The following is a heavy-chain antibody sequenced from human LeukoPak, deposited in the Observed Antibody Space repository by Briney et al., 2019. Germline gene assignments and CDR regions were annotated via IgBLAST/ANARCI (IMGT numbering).Heavy chain of an antibody. CDR3: ARTPRTTVVTPYYYYMDV. CDR2: MNPNSGNT. J-gene: IGHJ6*03. V-gene: IGHV1-8*01. Sequence: ASVKVSCKASGYTFTSYDINWVRQATGQGLEWMGWMNPNSGNTGYAQKFQGRVTMTRNTSISTAYMELSSLRSEDTAVYYCARTPRTTVVTPYYYYMDVWAKGPRSPSP. CDR1: GYTFTSYD. D-gene: IGHD4-23*01.